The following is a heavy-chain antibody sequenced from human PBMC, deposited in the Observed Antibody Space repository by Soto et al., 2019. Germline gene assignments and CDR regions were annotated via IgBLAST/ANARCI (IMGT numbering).Heavy chain of an antibody. CDR1: GYTFTCYG. CDR2: ISAYNGNT. Sequence: ASVKVSCKASGYTFTCYGISWVRQAPGQGLEWMGWISAYNGNTNYAQKLQGRVTMTTDTSTSTAYMELRSLRSDDTAVYYCARGRRGYSYGSQSDYWGQGTLVTVSS. CDR3: ARGRRGYSYGSQSDY. V-gene: IGHV1-18*01. J-gene: IGHJ4*02. D-gene: IGHD5-18*01.